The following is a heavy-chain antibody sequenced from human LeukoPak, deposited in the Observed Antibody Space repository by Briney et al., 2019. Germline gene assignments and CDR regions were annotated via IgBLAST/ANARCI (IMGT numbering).Heavy chain of an antibody. CDR3: ARHASGSYNNFQH. CDR2: IYYSGHT. Sequence: SETLSLTCTVSGVSISSSSYYWGWIRQPPGKGLEWIGSIYYSGHTYYNPSLKSRVTISIDTSKTQFSLNLISVTAADTAVYYCARHASGSYNNFQHWGQGTLVTVSS. V-gene: IGHV4-39*01. J-gene: IGHJ1*01. D-gene: IGHD1-26*01. CDR1: GVSISSSSYY.